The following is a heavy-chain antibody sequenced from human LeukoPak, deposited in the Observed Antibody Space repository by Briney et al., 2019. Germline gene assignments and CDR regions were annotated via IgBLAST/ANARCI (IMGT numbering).Heavy chain of an antibody. CDR3: AREVFDSSGYDWFDP. Sequence: GGSLRLSCAASGFTFTSYSMNWVRQAPGKGLEWVSTISGGGGSTYYADSVKGRFTISRDNSKNTLYLQVNSLRAEDTAVYYCAREVFDSSGYDWFDPWGQGTLVTVSS. CDR2: ISGGGGST. D-gene: IGHD3-22*01. V-gene: IGHV3-23*01. CDR1: GFTFTSYS. J-gene: IGHJ5*02.